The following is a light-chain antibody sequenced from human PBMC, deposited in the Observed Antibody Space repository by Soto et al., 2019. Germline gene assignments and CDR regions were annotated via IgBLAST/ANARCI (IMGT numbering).Light chain of an antibody. CDR3: MQARQSPPLT. CDR2: WAS. Sequence: DIVLTPSPDALPVSLGERATINCKSSQSVLYSSNNKNYLAWYQQKPGQPPKLLIYWASTRASGVPDRFSGSGSGTDFTLKISRVEAEDVGVYYCMQARQSPPLTFDQGTRLEIK. V-gene: IGKV4-1*01. CDR1: QSVLYSSNNKNY. J-gene: IGKJ5*01.